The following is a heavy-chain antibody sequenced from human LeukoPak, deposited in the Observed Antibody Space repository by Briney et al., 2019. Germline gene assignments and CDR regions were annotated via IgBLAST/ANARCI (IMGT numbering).Heavy chain of an antibody. J-gene: IGHJ4*02. CDR3: ARERVRGYSYGYLDY. V-gene: IGHV3-48*03. CDR2: IHTSASTT. D-gene: IGHD5-18*01. CDR1: GFTFNRYE. Sequence: GGSLRLSCEASGFTFNRYEFIWVRQAPGKGLEWVSYIHTSASTTYYADSVRGRFSISRDNSKNTLYLQMNSLRAEDTAVYYCARERVRGYSYGYLDYWGQGTLVTVSS.